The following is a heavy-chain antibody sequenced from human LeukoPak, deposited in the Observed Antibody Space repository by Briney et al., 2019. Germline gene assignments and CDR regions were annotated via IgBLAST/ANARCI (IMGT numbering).Heavy chain of an antibody. V-gene: IGHV3-23*01. CDR1: GFSLSSYA. J-gene: IGHJ4*02. CDR3: AKAPVTSCRGAFCYPFDS. D-gene: IGHD2-15*01. Sequence: XGSLRLSCTVSGFSLSSYALSWVRRAPGKGLEWVSATSSSDAGKYYADSVRGRFTISRDNSRNTMYLQMNSLRVEDAAVYYCAKAPVTSCRGAFCYPFDSWGQGTLVTVSS. CDR2: TSSSDAGK.